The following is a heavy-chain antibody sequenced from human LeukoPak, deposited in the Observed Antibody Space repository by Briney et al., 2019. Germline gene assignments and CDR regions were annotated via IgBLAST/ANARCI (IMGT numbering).Heavy chain of an antibody. CDR3: ARGGYFSFDY. Sequence: GGSLRLSCAASGFTFDDYGMSWVRQAPGKGLEWVSGINWNGGSTGYADSVKGRFTISRDSSKDTLYLQMNSLRAEDTAVYFCARGGYFSFDYWGQGTLVTVSS. CDR1: GFTFDDYG. CDR2: INWNGGST. J-gene: IGHJ4*02. D-gene: IGHD2/OR15-2a*01. V-gene: IGHV3-20*04.